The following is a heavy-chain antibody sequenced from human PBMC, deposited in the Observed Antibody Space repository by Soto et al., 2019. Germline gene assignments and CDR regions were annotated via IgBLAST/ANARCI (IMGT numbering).Heavy chain of an antibody. D-gene: IGHD6-19*01. V-gene: IGHV1-69*01. CDR1: GGTFSSYA. CDR2: IIPIFGTA. CDR3: ARPPAPSSDYYYYGMDV. J-gene: IGHJ6*02. Sequence: QVQLVQSGAEVKKPGSSVKVSCKASGGTFSSYAISWVRQAPGQGLEWMGGIIPIFGTANYAQKFQGRVTITADESTSTAYRELSSLRSEDTAVYYCARPPAPSSDYYYYGMDVWGQGTTVTVSS.